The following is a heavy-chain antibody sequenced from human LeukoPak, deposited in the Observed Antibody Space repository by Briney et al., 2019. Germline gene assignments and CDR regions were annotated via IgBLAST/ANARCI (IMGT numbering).Heavy chain of an antibody. Sequence: SVKVSCKASGYTFISNGINWVRQAPGQGLEWMGRIIPILGIANYAQKFQGRVTITADKSTSTAYMELSSLRSEDTAVYYCARDDGGNSPLDNWGQGTLVTVSS. CDR3: ARDDGGNSPLDN. CDR1: GYTFISNG. V-gene: IGHV1-69*04. J-gene: IGHJ4*02. D-gene: IGHD4-23*01. CDR2: IIPILGIA.